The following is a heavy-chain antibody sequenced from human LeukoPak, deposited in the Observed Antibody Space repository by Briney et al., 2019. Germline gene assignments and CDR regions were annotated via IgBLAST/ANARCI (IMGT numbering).Heavy chain of an antibody. CDR2: INHSGST. D-gene: IGHD2-2*01. V-gene: IGHV4-34*01. CDR1: GGSFSGYY. CDR3: ARGRRRQYQLLRSWFDP. J-gene: IGHJ5*02. Sequence: PSETLSLTCAVYGGSFSGYYWSWIRQPPGKGLEWIGEINHSGSTNYNPSLKSRVTMSVDTSKNQFSLKLSSVTAADTAVYYCARGRRRQYQLLRSWFDPWGQGTLVTVSS.